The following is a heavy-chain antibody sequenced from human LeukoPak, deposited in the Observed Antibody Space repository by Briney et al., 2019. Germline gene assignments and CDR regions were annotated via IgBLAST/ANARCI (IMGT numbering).Heavy chain of an antibody. CDR2: IYYSGST. D-gene: IGHD4-17*01. CDR3: ARGITVTPHFDY. J-gene: IGHJ4*02. V-gene: IGHV4-31*03. CDR1: GGSISSGGYY. Sequence: SETLSLTCTVSGGSISSGGYYWSWIRQHPGKGLEWIGCIYYSGSTYYNPSLKSRVTISVDTSKNQFSLKLSSVTAADTAVYYCARGITVTPHFDYWGQGTLVTVSS.